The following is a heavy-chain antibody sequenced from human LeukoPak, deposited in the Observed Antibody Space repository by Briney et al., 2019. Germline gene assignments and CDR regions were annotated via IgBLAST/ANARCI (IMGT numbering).Heavy chain of an antibody. CDR2: ISGSSGST. D-gene: IGHD3-3*01. J-gene: IGHJ6*02. Sequence: GGSLRLSCAASGFTFSSYAVSWVRQAPGKGLEWVSAISGSSGSTYYADSVKGRFTISRDNSKNTLYLQMNSLRAEDTAVYYCAKGVTYYDFWSGAYTNYYGMDVWGQGTTVTVSS. CDR3: AKGVTYYDFWSGAYTNYYGMDV. V-gene: IGHV3-23*01. CDR1: GFTFSSYA.